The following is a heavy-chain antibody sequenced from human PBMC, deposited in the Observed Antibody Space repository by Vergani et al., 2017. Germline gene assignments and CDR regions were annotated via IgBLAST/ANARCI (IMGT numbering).Heavy chain of an antibody. CDR2: IYHSGST. CDR1: GGSISSGSYY. D-gene: IGHD3-10*01. Sequence: QVQLQESGPGLVKPSQTLSLTCTVSGGSISSGSYYWSWIRQPAGKGLEWIGYIYHSGSTYYNPSLKSRVTISVDRSKNQFSLKLSSVTAADTAVYYCAREGGSGSWDSDAFDIWGQGTMVTVSS. CDR3: AREGGSGSWDSDAFDI. J-gene: IGHJ3*02. V-gene: IGHV4-30-2*01.